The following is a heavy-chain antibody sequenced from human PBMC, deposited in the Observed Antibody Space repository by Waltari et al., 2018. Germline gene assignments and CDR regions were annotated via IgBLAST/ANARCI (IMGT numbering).Heavy chain of an antibody. J-gene: IGHJ4*02. CDR1: GFTFSSYW. D-gene: IGHD5-18*01. Sequence: EVQLVESGGGLVQPGGSLRLSCEASGFTFSSYWMHWVRQTQGKGLVGVPRSMSEANTTPYSASVKGRFTISRDNAKNTLYLQMNSLRAEDTALYYCARVEYTYGPYCFDSWGQGTPVTVSS. V-gene: IGHV3-74*01. CDR3: ARVEYTYGPYCFDS. CDR2: SMSEANTT.